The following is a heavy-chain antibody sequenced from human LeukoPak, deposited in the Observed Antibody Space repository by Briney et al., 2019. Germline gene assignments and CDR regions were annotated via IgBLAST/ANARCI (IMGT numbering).Heavy chain of an antibody. D-gene: IGHD2-15*01. V-gene: IGHV3-48*01. Sequence: GGSLRLSCAASGFTFSSYSMNWVRQAPGKGLEWVSYISSSSSTIYYADSVKGRFTISRGNAKNSLYLQMNSLRAEDTAVYYCAREVVEGDYWGQGTLVTVSS. CDR3: AREVVEGDY. CDR2: ISSSSSTI. J-gene: IGHJ4*02. CDR1: GFTFSSYS.